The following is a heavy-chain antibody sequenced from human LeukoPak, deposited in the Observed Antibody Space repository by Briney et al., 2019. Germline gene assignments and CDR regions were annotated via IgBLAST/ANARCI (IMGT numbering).Heavy chain of an antibody. CDR1: GFTFSSYE. D-gene: IGHD5-18*01. V-gene: IGHV3-48*03. CDR3: AKDSRYGYRWDYDY. J-gene: IGHJ4*02. Sequence: PGGSLRLSCAASGFTFSSYEMNWVRQAPGKGLEWVSYISSSGGTIYYADSVKGRFTISRDNAKNTLYLQMNSLRAEDTAVYYCAKDSRYGYRWDYDYWGQGTPVTVSS. CDR2: ISSSGGTI.